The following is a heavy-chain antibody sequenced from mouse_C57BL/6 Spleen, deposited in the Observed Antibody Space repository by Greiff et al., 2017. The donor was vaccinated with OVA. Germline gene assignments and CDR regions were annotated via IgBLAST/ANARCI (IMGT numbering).Heavy chain of an antibody. CDR1: GYAFSSSW. J-gene: IGHJ3*01. Sequence: QVQLQQSGPELVKPGASVKISCKASGYAFSSSWMNWVKQRPGKGLEWIGRIYPGDGDTNYNGKFKGKATLTADKSSSTAYMQLSSLTSEDSAVYFCARGITTASWFAYWGQGTLVTVSA. V-gene: IGHV1-82*01. D-gene: IGHD1-2*01. CDR2: IYPGDGDT. CDR3: ARGITTASWFAY.